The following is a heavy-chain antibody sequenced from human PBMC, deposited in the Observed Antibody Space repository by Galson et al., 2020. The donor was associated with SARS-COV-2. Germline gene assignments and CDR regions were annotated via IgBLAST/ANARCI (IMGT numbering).Heavy chain of an antibody. Sequence: GGSLRLSCAASGFTFDDYAMHWVRQAPGKGLEWVSGISWNSGSIGYADSVKGRFTISRDNAKNSLYLQMNSLRAEDTALYYCAKGTDYGDYGSSDYWGQGTLVTVSS. J-gene: IGHJ4*02. CDR3: AKGTDYGDYGSSDY. D-gene: IGHD4-17*01. CDR1: GFTFDDYA. CDR2: ISWNSGSI. V-gene: IGHV3-9*01.